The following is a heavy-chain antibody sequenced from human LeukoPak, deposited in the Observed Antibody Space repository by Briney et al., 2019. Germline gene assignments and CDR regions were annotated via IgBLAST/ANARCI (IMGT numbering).Heavy chain of an antibody. D-gene: IGHD5-18*01. Sequence: SETLSLTCTVSGGSISSYYWSWIRQPAGKGLEWIGRIDTSGNTNYKPSLKSRVTMSVDTSKNQFSLKLNSVTAADTAVYYCARHVTAMAPFDYWGQGTLVTVSS. CDR3: ARHVTAMAPFDY. CDR2: IDTSGNT. CDR1: GGSISSYY. V-gene: IGHV4-4*07. J-gene: IGHJ4*02.